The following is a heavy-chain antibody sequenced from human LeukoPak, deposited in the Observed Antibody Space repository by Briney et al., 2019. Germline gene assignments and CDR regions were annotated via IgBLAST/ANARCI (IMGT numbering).Heavy chain of an antibody. D-gene: IGHD6-19*01. V-gene: IGHV3-72*01. CDR2: SRNKAKSYTT. CDR3: VRVGSVAGSDYLDY. J-gene: IGHJ4*02. Sequence: GGSLRLSCAVSGFTFSDHFLDWVRQAPGKGPEWVGRSRNKAKSYTTEYAASVKGRFTISRDDSKNSLYLQMNSLKTEDTAVYYCVRVGSVAGSDYLDYWGQGTLVTVSS. CDR1: GFTFSDHF.